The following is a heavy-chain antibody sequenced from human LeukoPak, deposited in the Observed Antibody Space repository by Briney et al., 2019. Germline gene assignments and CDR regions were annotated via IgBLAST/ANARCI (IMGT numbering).Heavy chain of an antibody. D-gene: IGHD4-23*01. V-gene: IGHV1-18*01. CDR1: GCTFSSYA. Sequence: ASVKVSCKASGCTFSSYAVSWVRQAPGQGLEWMGWISAYNANTNYAQKLQGRVTMTTDTSTGTVYMELRSLRSDDTAVYYCARAYGGDSELDYWGQGTLVTVSS. CDR3: ARAYGGDSELDY. J-gene: IGHJ4*02. CDR2: ISAYNANT.